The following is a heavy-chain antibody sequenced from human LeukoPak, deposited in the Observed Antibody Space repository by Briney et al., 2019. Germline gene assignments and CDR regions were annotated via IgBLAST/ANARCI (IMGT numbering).Heavy chain of an antibody. D-gene: IGHD6-13*01. V-gene: IGHV1-2*02. J-gene: IGHJ4*02. CDR1: GGTFSSYA. CDR2: INSHSGGT. CDR3: ARVRYSSSWYSFDY. Sequence: VASVKVSCKVSGGTFSSYAISWVRQAPGQGLEWMGWINSHSGGTNYAQNFQGRVTMTRDTSITTVDMELRSLGSDDTAVYYCARVRYSSSWYSFDYWGQGTLVTVSS.